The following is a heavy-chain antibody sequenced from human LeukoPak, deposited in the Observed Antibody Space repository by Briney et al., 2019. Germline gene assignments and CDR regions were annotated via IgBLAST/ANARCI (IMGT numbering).Heavy chain of an antibody. CDR2: INRSGST. J-gene: IGHJ4*02. V-gene: IGHV4-34*01. D-gene: IGHD4-17*01. Sequence: KPSETLSLTCAVYGGSFSGYYWSWIRQPPGKGLEWIGEINRSGSTNYNPSLKSRVTISVDTSKNQFSLKLSSVTAADTAVYYCARDDYGDYYFDYWGQGTLVTVSS. CDR3: ARDDYGDYYFDY. CDR1: GGSFSGYY.